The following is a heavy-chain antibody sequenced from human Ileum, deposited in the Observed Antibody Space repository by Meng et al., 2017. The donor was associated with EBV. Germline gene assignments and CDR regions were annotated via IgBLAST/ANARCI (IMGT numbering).Heavy chain of an antibody. J-gene: IGHJ4*02. CDR2: ININTGNP. Sequence: QVQLVQSGSDLKKPGDSVKVSCQAAGYTFTSSSMNWVRHAPGQGLEWMGWININTGNPTYAQGFTGRFVFSLDTSVSTAYLQIDSLKAEDTAVYYCARDKIAVAGITGDYWGQGTLVTVSS. CDR3: ARDKIAVAGITGDY. D-gene: IGHD6-19*01. V-gene: IGHV7-4-1*01. CDR1: GYTFTSSS.